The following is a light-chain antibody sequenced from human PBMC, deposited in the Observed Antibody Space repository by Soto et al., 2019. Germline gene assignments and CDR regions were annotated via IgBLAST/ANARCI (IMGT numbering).Light chain of an antibody. CDR1: QTISSW. Sequence: DIQMTQSPSTLSGSVGDRVTITCRASQTISSWLAWYQQKPGKAPKLLIHTTSTLQSGAPSRFSGSGSGTDYTLTISSLQPEDFATYSCQQSYSTPWTFGQGTRWIS. CDR3: QQSYSTPWT. V-gene: IGKV1-39*01. CDR2: TTS. J-gene: IGKJ1*01.